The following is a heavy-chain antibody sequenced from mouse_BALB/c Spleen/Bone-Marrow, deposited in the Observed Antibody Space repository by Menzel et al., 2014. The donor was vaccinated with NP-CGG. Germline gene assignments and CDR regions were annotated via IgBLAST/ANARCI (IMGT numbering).Heavy chain of an antibody. V-gene: IGHV14-3*02. CDR1: GFNIKDTY. J-gene: IGHJ4*01. CDR3: ARLEYYAMDY. CDR2: IDHANGNT. Sequence: EVLLVESGAELVKPGASVKLSCTASGFNIKDTYMHWVKQRPEQSLEWIGRIDHANGNTKYDPKFQGKANITADTSFNTAYLELSSLTSEDTAVYYCARLEYYAMDYWGQGTSVTVSS.